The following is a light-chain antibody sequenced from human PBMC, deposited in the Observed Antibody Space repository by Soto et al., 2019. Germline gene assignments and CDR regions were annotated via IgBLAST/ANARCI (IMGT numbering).Light chain of an antibody. CDR1: QNINTY. J-gene: IGKJ1*01. V-gene: IGKV1-39*01. CDR2: TAS. Sequence: DIQMTQSPSSLSASVGDRVTITCRASQNINTYLNWYQQKPGKAPKLLIYTASTLQGGVPSRFSGRGSGTEFTLTISSLQPEDFATYYCQQSYATPWTFGQGTRVEIK. CDR3: QQSYATPWT.